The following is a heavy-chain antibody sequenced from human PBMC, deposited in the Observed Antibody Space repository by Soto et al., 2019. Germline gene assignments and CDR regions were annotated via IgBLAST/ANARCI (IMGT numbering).Heavy chain of an antibody. CDR2: IRSKAYGGTT. CDR3: TRDHRSSWYGLLFDY. V-gene: IGHV3-49*03. Sequence: PGGSLRLSCTASGFTCGDYAMSWFRQAPGKGLEWVGFIRSKAYGGTTEYAASVKGRFTISRDDSKSIAYLQMNSLKTEDTAVYYCTRDHRSSWYGLLFDYWGQGTLVTVSS. CDR1: GFTCGDYA. J-gene: IGHJ4*02. D-gene: IGHD6-13*01.